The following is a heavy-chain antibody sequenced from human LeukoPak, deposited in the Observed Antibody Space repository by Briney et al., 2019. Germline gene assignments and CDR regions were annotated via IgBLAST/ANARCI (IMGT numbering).Heavy chain of an antibody. CDR2: INPNNGGT. CDR3: AGEDNSSGYRLFDI. Sequence: ASVKVSGKASGYTFTGYYIHWVRQAPGQGLEWMGRINPNNGGTNYAQKFQGRVTMTRDMSMSTAYMELSRLRSVDTAVYYCAGEDNSSGYRLFDIWGQGTMVTVPS. D-gene: IGHD3-22*01. J-gene: IGHJ3*02. CDR1: GYTFTGYY. V-gene: IGHV1-2*06.